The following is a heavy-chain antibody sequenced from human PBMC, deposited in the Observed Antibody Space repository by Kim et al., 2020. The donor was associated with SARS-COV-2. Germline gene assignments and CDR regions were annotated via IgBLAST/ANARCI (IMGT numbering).Heavy chain of an antibody. J-gene: IGHJ4*02. V-gene: IGHV3-48*03. D-gene: IGHD1-26*01. Sequence: SVEGRFTLPRDNAKNSLYVQMNSLRAEDTAVYYCARDEYSGSYHRGRGPDYWGQGTLVTVST. CDR3: ARDEYSGSYHRGRGPDY.